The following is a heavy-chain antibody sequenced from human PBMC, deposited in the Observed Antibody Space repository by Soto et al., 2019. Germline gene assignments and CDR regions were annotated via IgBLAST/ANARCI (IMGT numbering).Heavy chain of an antibody. V-gene: IGHV2-5*02. Sequence: QITLKESGPTLVKPTQTLTLTCTFSGFSLSTRGVGVGWIRQPPEKALEWLALIYWDDDKRYSPSLKSRLTLTTDTSKNQVVLTMTNMDPVDTATYHCVRDSTGWYGFDYWGQGTLVTVSS. D-gene: IGHD6-19*01. CDR3: VRDSTGWYGFDY. CDR1: GFSLSTRGVG. J-gene: IGHJ4*02. CDR2: IYWDDDK.